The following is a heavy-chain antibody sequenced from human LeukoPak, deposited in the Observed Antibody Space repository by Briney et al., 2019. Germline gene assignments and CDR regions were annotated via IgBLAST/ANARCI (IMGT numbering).Heavy chain of an antibody. V-gene: IGHV7-4-1*02. CDR3: ARNSSSLNVESYYYYYMDV. Sequence: ASVKVSCKASGYTFTSYAMNWVRQAPGQGLEWMGWINTNTGNPTYAQGFTGRFVFSLDTSVSTAYLQISSLKAEDTAVYYCARNSSSLNVESYYYYYMDVWGKGTTVTVSS. D-gene: IGHD6-13*01. CDR2: INTNTGNP. J-gene: IGHJ6*03. CDR1: GYTFTSYA.